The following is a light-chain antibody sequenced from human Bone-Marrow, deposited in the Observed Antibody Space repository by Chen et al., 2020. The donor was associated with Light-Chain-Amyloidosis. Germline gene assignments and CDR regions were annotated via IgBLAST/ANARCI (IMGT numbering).Light chain of an antibody. CDR3: QSADSSCTYEVI. Sequence: SYELPQPPSVSVSPGKTARITCSGDNLPTKYAYGYQQKPGQAPVLVKHGDTERPLGISERFSGSSSWTTATLTISGVQAEDEADYHCQSADSSCTYEVIFGGGTKLTVL. V-gene: IGLV3-25*03. CDR2: GDT. CDR1: NLPTKY. J-gene: IGLJ2*01.